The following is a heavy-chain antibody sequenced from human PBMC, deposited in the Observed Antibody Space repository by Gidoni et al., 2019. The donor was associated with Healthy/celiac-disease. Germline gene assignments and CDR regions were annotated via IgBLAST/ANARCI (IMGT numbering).Heavy chain of an antibody. CDR2: MNPNSGNT. V-gene: IGHV1-8*01. Sequence: QVQLVQSGAEVKKPGASVKVSCKASGYTFTSYDINWVRQATGQGLEWMGWMNPNSGNTGYAQKFQGRVTMTRNTSISTAYMGLSSLRSEDTAVYYCARAQRGRDGYNLLWIHWGQGTLVTVSS. D-gene: IGHD5-12*01. J-gene: IGHJ4*02. CDR3: ARAQRGRDGYNLLWIH. CDR1: GYTFTSYD.